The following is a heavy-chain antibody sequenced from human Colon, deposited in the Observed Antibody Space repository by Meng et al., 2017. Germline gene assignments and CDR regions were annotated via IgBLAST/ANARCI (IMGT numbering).Heavy chain of an antibody. CDR1: GGSISRGDYY. CDR2: FYFSGNT. CDR3: ARYFYDSRGVTWFDP. J-gene: IGHJ5*02. Sequence: QGHLMESGPRLVKPSQTLALTCTVSGGSISRGDYYWSWSRQHPGKGLEWIGYFYFSGNTYYNPSLKSRVSISVDTSKNRFSLNLSSVTAADTAVYYCARYFYDSRGVTWFDPWGQGTLVTVSS. D-gene: IGHD3-22*01. V-gene: IGHV4-31*03.